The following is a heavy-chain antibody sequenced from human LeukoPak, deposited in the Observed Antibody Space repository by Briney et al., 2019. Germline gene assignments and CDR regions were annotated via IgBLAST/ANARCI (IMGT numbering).Heavy chain of an antibody. J-gene: IGHJ4*02. Sequence: PSETLSLTCAVYGECFSGHYWSWIRQPPGKGLEWIGEVNYSGGTNYNPSLKSRVTISVDTSKNQFSLKLRSVTAADTAVFYCARVKRGRDFWSGYRFDHWGQGTLVTVSS. CDR1: GECFSGHY. V-gene: IGHV4-34*01. CDR3: ARVKRGRDFWSGYRFDH. CDR2: VNYSGGT. D-gene: IGHD3-3*01.